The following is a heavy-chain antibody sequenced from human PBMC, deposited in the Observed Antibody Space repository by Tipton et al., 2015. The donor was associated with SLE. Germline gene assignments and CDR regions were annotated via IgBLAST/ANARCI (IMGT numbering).Heavy chain of an antibody. CDR3: ARWSSNFATD. CDR2: INHGGST. J-gene: IGHJ4*02. V-gene: IGHV4-34*01. CDR1: GGSFSTDY. D-gene: IGHD4-11*01. Sequence: GLVKPSETLSLTCAVYGGSFSTDYWSWIRQPPGKGLEWIGEINHGGSTNYNPSLKSRVTISLDTSKNQFSLKVTSVTAADTAVYYCARWSSNFATDWGQGTLVTVSS.